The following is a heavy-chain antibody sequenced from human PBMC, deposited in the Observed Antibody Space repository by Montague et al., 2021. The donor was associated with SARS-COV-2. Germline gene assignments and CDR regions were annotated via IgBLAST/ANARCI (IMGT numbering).Heavy chain of an antibody. CDR1: GGSLKNYY. CDR2: IDHSGSS. V-gene: IGHV4-59*01. D-gene: IGHD6-19*01. J-gene: IGHJ4*02. Sequence: SETLSLTCSVSGGSLKNYYWSWIRQPTGKELEWTAYIDHSGSSNYNPSLRSRLTLSVDTSSNQFSLKLNSLTSADTAVYYCARIHSSGWAYFFDYWGQGTLVSVSS. CDR3: ARIHSSGWAYFFDY.